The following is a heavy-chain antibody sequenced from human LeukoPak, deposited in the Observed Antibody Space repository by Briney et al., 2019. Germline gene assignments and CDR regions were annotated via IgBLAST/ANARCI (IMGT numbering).Heavy chain of an antibody. CDR3: ARAERGSRHCSSTSCFLFDY. D-gene: IGHD2-2*01. CDR1: GFTFSSYW. CDR2: IKQDGSEK. V-gene: IGHV3-7*01. Sequence: GGSLRLSCAASGFTFSSYWMSWVRQAPGKGLEWVANIKQDGSEKYYVDSVKGRFTISRDNAKNSLYLQMNSLRAEDTAVYYCARAERGSRHCSSTSCFLFDYWGQGTLVTVSS. J-gene: IGHJ4*02.